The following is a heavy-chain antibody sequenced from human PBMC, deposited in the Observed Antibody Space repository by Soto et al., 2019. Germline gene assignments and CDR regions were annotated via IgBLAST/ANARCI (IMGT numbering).Heavy chain of an antibody. CDR1: GYTFSSYG. Sequence: APVKGSCKASGYTFSSYGISWGRQAPGQGLEWMGWISAYNGNTNYAQKLQGRVTMTTDTSTSTAYMELRSLRSDDTAVYYCARSDCSGGSCYLFWFDPWGQGTLVTVSS. CDR3: ARSDCSGGSCYLFWFDP. CDR2: ISAYNGNT. J-gene: IGHJ5*02. V-gene: IGHV1-18*01. D-gene: IGHD2-15*01.